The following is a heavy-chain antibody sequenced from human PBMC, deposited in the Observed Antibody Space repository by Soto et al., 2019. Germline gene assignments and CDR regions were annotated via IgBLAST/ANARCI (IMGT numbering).Heavy chain of an antibody. CDR3: ARDYSSSWYVPYYGMDV. Sequence: ASVKVSCKASGYTFTSYAMHWVRQAPGQRLEWMGWINAGNGNTKYSQKFQGRVTITRDTSASTAYMELSSLRSEDTAVYYCARDYSSSWYVPYYGMDVWGQGTTVTVSS. CDR2: INAGNGNT. V-gene: IGHV1-3*01. D-gene: IGHD6-13*01. CDR1: GYTFTSYA. J-gene: IGHJ6*02.